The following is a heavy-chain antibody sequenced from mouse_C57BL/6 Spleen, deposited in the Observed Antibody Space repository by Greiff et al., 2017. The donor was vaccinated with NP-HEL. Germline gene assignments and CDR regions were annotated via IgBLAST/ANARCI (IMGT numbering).Heavy chain of an antibody. CDR2: INPNNGGT. Sequence: VQLQQSGPELVKPGASVKMSCKASGYTFTDYNMHWVKQSHGKSLEWIGYINPNNGGTSYNQKFKGKATLTVNKSSSTAYMELRSLTSEDSAVYYCARGSYYYGSSDYWGQGTTLTVSS. CDR1: GYTFTDYN. CDR3: ARGSYYYGSSDY. V-gene: IGHV1-22*01. J-gene: IGHJ2*01. D-gene: IGHD1-1*01.